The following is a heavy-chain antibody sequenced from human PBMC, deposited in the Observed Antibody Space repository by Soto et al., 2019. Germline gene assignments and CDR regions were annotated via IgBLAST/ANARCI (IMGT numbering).Heavy chain of an antibody. CDR1: GGTFSSYT. J-gene: IGHJ5*02. CDR2: IIPILGIA. V-gene: IGHV1-69*04. CDR3: ARDRGRYNWNYGWFDP. Sequence: GASVKVSCKASGGTFSSYTISWVRQAPGQGLEWMGRIIPILGIANYAQKFQGRVTITADKSTSTAYMELSSLRSEDTAVYYCARDRGRYNWNYGWFDPWGQGTLVTVSS. D-gene: IGHD1-7*01.